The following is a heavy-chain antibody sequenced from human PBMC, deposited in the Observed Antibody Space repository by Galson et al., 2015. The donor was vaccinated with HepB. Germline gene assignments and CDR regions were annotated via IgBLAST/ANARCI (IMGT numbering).Heavy chain of an antibody. J-gene: IGHJ6*03. CDR1: GFTFSSYS. Sequence: SLRLSCAASGFTFSSYSMNWVRQAPGKGLEWVSYISSSSSTIYYADSVKGRFTISRDNAKNSLYLQMNSLRAEDTAVYYCARVHSGQNWNYESPLVYYYYYMDVWGKGTTVTVSS. CDR3: ARVHSGQNWNYESPLVYYYYYMDV. CDR2: ISSSSSTI. D-gene: IGHD1-7*01. V-gene: IGHV3-48*01.